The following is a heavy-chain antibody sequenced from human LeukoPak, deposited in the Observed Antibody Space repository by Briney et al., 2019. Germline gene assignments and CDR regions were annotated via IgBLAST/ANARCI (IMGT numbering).Heavy chain of an antibody. J-gene: IGHJ3*02. CDR2: IYYTGST. Sequence: SETLSLTCTVSGGSVSSLNYFWSWIRQPPGKGLEWIGYIYYTGSTNYNPSLKSRVTISVDTSKNQFSLRLSSVTAADTAVYYCARDYAFDIWGQGTMVSVSS. V-gene: IGHV4-61*01. CDR3: ARDYAFDI. CDR1: GGSVSSLNYF.